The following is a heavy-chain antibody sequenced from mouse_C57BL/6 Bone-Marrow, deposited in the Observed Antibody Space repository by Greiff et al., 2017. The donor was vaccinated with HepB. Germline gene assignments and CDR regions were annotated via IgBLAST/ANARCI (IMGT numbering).Heavy chain of an antibody. CDR1: GFTFSSYA. J-gene: IGHJ2*01. CDR2: ISDGGSYT. V-gene: IGHV5-4*03. D-gene: IGHD1-1*01. Sequence: EVKLMESGGGLVKPGGSLKLSCAASGFTFSSYAMSWVRQTPEKRLEWVATISDGGSYTYYPDNVKGRFTISRDNAKNNLYLQMSHLKSEDTAMYYCARGATTVVVPFDYWGQGTTLTVSS. CDR3: ARGATTVVVPFDY.